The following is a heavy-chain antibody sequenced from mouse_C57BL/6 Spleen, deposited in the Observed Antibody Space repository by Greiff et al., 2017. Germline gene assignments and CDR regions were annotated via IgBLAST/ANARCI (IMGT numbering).Heavy chain of an antibody. J-gene: IGHJ4*01. V-gene: IGHV5-9-1*02. CDR3: TRDGYDYYAMDY. CDR2: ISSGGDYI. CDR1: GFTFSSYA. Sequence: EVKLQESGEGLVKPGGSLKLSCAASGFTFSSYAMSWVRQTPEKRLEWVAYISSGGDYIYYADTVKGRFTISRDNARNTLYLQMSSLKSEDTAMYYCTRDGYDYYAMDYWGQGTSVTVSS. D-gene: IGHD2-2*01.